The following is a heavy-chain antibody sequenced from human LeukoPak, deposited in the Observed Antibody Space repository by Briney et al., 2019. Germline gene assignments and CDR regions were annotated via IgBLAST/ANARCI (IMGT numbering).Heavy chain of an antibody. J-gene: IGHJ4*02. CDR2: ISGSGGST. CDR1: GFTFSSYA. CDR3: GGLRLGELSSPPGFFDY. D-gene: IGHD3-16*02. Sequence: GGSLRLSCAASGFTFSSYAMSWVRQAPGKGLEWVSAISGSGGSTYYADSVKGRFTISRDNSKNTLYLQMNSLRAEDTAVYYCGGLRLGELSSPPGFFDYWGQGTLVTVSS. V-gene: IGHV3-23*01.